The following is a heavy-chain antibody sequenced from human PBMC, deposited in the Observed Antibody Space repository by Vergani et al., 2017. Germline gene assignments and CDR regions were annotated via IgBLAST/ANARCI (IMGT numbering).Heavy chain of an antibody. CDR3: ARGIWSGDPDLYYFDY. J-gene: IGHJ4*02. V-gene: IGHV4-39*07. CDR2: IYYSGST. CDR1: GGSISSSRYY. D-gene: IGHD3-3*01. Sequence: QLHLPESGPGLVKPSETLSLTCTVSGGSISSSRYYWGWIRQAPGKGLEWVGSIYYSGSTYYNPSLKSPFTISVDTSKNQFSLKLSSVTAADTAVYYCARGIWSGDPDLYYFDYWGQGTLVTVSS.